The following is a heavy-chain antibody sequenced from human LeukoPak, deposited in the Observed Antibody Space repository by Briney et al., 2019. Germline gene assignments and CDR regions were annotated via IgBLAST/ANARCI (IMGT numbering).Heavy chain of an antibody. V-gene: IGHV3-48*03. CDR2: IGSSGSTI. CDR3: ARDARQPGYYSYDYYYMDV. Sequence: HTGGSLRLSCAASGFTFSSYEMNWVRQAPGKGLEWVSYIGSSGSTIYYADSVKGRFTISRDNSKNTLYLQMNSLRAEDTGVYYCARDARQPGYYSYDYYYMDVWGKGTTVTISS. J-gene: IGHJ6*03. D-gene: IGHD3-9*01. CDR1: GFTFSSYE.